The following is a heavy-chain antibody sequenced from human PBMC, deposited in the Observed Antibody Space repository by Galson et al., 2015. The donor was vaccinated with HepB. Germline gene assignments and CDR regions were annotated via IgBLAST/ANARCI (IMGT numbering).Heavy chain of an antibody. J-gene: IGHJ6*02. D-gene: IGHD2-2*01. CDR3: ARVGFSLIGSQLYYYGMDV. Sequence: SLRLSCAASGFTLSSYDMHWVRQVTGKGLEWVSTIGTLGDTYYQGSVKGRCTISRENAKNSLYLQMNSLTAGDTAVYYCARVGFSLIGSQLYYYGMDVWGQGTTVTVSS. V-gene: IGHV3-13*04. CDR1: GFTLSSYD. CDR2: IGTLGDT.